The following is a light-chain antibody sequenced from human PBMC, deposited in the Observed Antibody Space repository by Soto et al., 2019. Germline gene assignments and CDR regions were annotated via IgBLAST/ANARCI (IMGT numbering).Light chain of an antibody. V-gene: IGKV3-11*01. CDR1: QSLSSY. Sequence: EIVLTQSPATLSLSPGERATLSCRASQSLSSYLAWYQQKPGQAPTLLIYDASNRATDIPARFSGSGSGTDFTLTISSLEPEDCPVYECQQRSTWPRTFGRGTKVVIK. CDR2: DAS. CDR3: QQRSTWPRT. J-gene: IGKJ1*01.